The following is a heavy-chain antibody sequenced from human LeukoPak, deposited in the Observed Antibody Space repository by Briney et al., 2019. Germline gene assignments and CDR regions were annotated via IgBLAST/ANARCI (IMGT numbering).Heavy chain of an antibody. D-gene: IGHD2-2*01. Sequence: ASVKVSCKASGYTFTGYYMHWVRQAPGQGLEWMGWINPNSGGTNYAQKFQGRVTMTRDTSISIAYMELSRLRSDDTAVYYCARDSPSSTSWHFDYWGQGTLVTVSS. CDR3: ARDSPSSTSWHFDY. J-gene: IGHJ4*02. V-gene: IGHV1-2*02. CDR2: INPNSGGT. CDR1: GYTFTGYY.